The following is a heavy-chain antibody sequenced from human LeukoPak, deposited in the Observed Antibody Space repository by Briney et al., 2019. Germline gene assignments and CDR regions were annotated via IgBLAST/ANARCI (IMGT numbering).Heavy chain of an antibody. CDR3: ARESSDYDFWSGRLNYYFDD. Sequence: NPSQTLSLTCVVSGGSISRGSYSWNWIRQPAGKGLEWMGRIYNSGSTNYNPSLKSRVTISVDTSKNQFSLKLSSVTAADTAVYYCARESSDYDFWSGRLNYYFDDWGQGTLVTVSS. CDR2: IYNSGST. V-gene: IGHV4-61*02. CDR1: GGSISRGSYS. D-gene: IGHD3-3*01. J-gene: IGHJ4*02.